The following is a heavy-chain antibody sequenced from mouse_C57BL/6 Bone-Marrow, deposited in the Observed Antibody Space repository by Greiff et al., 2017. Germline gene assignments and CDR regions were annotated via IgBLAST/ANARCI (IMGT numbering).Heavy chain of an antibody. J-gene: IGHJ3*01. CDR1: GYTFTSYG. CDR3: ARLLVLAY. V-gene: IGHV1-81*01. Sequence: QVQLQQSGAELARPGASVKLSCKASGYTFTSYGISWVKQRTGQGLEWIGEIYPRSGNTYYNEKFKGKATLTADKSSSTAYMELRSLTSEDSAVYFCARLLVLAYWGQGTLVTVSA. CDR2: IYPRSGNT.